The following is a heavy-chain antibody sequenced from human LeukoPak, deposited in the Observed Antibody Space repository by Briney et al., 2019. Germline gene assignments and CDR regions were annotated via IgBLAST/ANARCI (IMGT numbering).Heavy chain of an antibody. Sequence: GGSLRLSCAASGFIFSSYGMSWVRQAPGKGREWVSSISGSGDSKYYADPVKGRFTISRDNSKNTLYVQMNSLRAEDTAVYYCAKETYYYDTSDYGWGQGTLVTVSS. J-gene: IGHJ4*02. CDR3: AKETYYYDTSDYG. CDR2: ISGSGDSK. V-gene: IGHV3-23*01. D-gene: IGHD3-22*01. CDR1: GFIFSSYG.